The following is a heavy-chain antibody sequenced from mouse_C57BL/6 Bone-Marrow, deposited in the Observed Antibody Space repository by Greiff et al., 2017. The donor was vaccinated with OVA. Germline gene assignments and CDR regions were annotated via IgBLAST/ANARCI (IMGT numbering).Heavy chain of an antibody. V-gene: IGHV3-3*01. CDR3: SRGSPYGGYFDV. CDR1: GFSIPSDCY. Sequence: EVQRVESGPSLVRPSQTLSLTCTVTGFSIPSDCYWIWIRQFPVNKLASIGYTFYSGITYYNPSLESLTYITRATSTNQFSLELSAVTTEDTADYYVSRGSPYGGYFDVWGTGTTLTVSS. J-gene: IGHJ1*03. D-gene: IGHD1-1*01. CDR2: TFYSGIT.